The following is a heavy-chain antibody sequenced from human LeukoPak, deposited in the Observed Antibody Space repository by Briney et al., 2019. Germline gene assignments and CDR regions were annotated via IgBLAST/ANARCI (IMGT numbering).Heavy chain of an antibody. Sequence: GGSLRLSCAASGFTFSSYGMNWVRQAPGKGLEWVSSISSSSSYIYYADSVKGRFTISRDNAKNSLYLQMNSLRAEDTAVYYCARDRNSEDCSGGSCYPYYFDYWGQGTLVTVSS. D-gene: IGHD2-15*01. V-gene: IGHV3-21*01. CDR2: ISSSSSYI. CDR1: GFTFSSYG. J-gene: IGHJ4*02. CDR3: ARDRNSEDCSGGSCYPYYFDY.